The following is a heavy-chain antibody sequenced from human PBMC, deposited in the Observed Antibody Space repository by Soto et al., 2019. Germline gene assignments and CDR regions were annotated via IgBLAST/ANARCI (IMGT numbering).Heavy chain of an antibody. Sequence: SLILSCAASGFTFSSYGMHWVRQAPGKGLEWVAVIWYDGSNKYYADSVKGRFTISRDNSKNTLYLQMNSLRAEDTAVYYCARDVLKYSSGWSGFDYWGQGTLVTVSS. V-gene: IGHV3-33*01. CDR2: IWYDGSNK. CDR3: ARDVLKYSSGWSGFDY. CDR1: GFTFSSYG. J-gene: IGHJ4*02. D-gene: IGHD6-19*01.